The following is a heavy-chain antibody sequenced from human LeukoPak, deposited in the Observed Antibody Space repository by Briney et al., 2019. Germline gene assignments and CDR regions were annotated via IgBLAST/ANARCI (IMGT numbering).Heavy chain of an antibody. V-gene: IGHV3-23*01. CDR1: GFTFSIYA. J-gene: IGHJ4*02. CDR2: ISGSGGNT. CDR3: AKGVIVPTIILFDY. Sequence: GGSLRLSCAASGFTFSIYAMSWVRQAPGKGVEWVSGISGSGGNTYYADSVKGRFTISRDNSKNTLYLQINSLRAEDTAVYYCAKGVIVPTIILFDYWGQGTLVTVSS. D-gene: IGHD5-12*01.